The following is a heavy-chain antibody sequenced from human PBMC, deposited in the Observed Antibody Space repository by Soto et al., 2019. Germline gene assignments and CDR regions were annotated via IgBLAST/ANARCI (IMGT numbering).Heavy chain of an antibody. D-gene: IGHD2-15*01. CDR1: GGSISSGDYY. CDR2: IYYSGST. CDR3: ARERVATHYLDY. V-gene: IGHV4-30-4*01. J-gene: IGHJ4*02. Sequence: SETLSLTCTVSGGSISSGDYYWSWIRQPPGKGLEWIGYIYYSGSTYYNPSLKSRIAIAVDTSKNQFSLNLNFVTAADTAVYYCARERVATHYLDYWGQGTLVTVSS.